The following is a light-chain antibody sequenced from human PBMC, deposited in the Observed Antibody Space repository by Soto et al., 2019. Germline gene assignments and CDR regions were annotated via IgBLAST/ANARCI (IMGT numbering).Light chain of an antibody. CDR3: SSYTSSRAYV. V-gene: IGLV2-14*01. Sequence: QSALTQPASVSGSPGQSITISCTGTSSDVGDYNYVSWYQHHPGKAPKLVIFEVSNRPSGVSNRFSGSKSGNTASLTISGLQAEDEADYYCSSYTSSRAYVFGIGTKLTVL. J-gene: IGLJ1*01. CDR2: EVS. CDR1: SSDVGDYNY.